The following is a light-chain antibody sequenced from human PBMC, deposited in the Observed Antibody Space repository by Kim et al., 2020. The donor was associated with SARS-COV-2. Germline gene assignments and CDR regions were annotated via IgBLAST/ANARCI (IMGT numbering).Light chain of an antibody. V-gene: IGLV2-8*01. CDR2: EVT. Sequence: GQSGTISCTGTSRDVGGYNYVSWYQQNPGKAPKIMIYEVTKRPSGVPDRFSGSKSGNTASLTVSGLQTEDEADYFCSSYAGSNNLVFGGGTQLTVL. J-gene: IGLJ3*02. CDR1: SRDVGGYNY. CDR3: SSYAGSNNLV.